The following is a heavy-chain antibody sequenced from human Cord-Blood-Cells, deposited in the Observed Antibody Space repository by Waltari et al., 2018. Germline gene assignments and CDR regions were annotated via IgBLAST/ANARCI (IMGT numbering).Heavy chain of an antibody. D-gene: IGHD3-10*01. Sequence: QVQLQPRGAGLLKPSETLSLTCAVYGGSFSGYYWSWIRQPPGKGLEWIGEINHSVSTNYNPSLKSRVTISVDTSKNQFSLKLSSVTAADTAVYYCARAGRATWARDRYFDLWGRGTLVTVSS. J-gene: IGHJ2*01. CDR3: ARAGRATWARDRYFDL. V-gene: IGHV4-34*01. CDR2: INHSVST. CDR1: GGSFSGYY.